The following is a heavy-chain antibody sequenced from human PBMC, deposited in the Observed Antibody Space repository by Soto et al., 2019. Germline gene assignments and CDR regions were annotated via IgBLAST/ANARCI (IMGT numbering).Heavy chain of an antibody. V-gene: IGHV3-30*18. Sequence: GGSLRLSCAASGFTFSSYGMHWVRQAPGKGLEWVAVISYDGSNKYYADSVKGRFTISRDNSKNTLYLQMNSLRAEDTAVYYCAKDSAEGEWLRPGAGGWHYFDYWGQGTLVTVSS. D-gene: IGHD5-12*01. CDR2: ISYDGSNK. CDR3: AKDSAEGEWLRPGAGGWHYFDY. CDR1: GFTFSSYG. J-gene: IGHJ4*02.